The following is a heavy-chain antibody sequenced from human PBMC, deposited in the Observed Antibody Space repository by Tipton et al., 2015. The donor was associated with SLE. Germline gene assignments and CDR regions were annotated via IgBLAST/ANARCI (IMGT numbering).Heavy chain of an antibody. CDR2: IKQDGSEK. CDR3: AREKGSSDYSVDY. J-gene: IGHJ4*02. Sequence: GSLRLSCAASGFTFSSYWMSWVRQAPGKGLEWVANIKQDGSEKYYADSVKGRLTVSRDNAKNSLYLQMNSLRAEDTAVYYCAREKGSSDYSVDYWGQGTLVTVSS. CDR1: GFTFSSYW. D-gene: IGHD3-22*01. V-gene: IGHV3-7*03.